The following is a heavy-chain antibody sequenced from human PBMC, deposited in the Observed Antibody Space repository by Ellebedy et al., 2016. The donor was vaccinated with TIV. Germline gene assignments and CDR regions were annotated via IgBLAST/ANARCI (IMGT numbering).Heavy chain of an antibody. V-gene: IGHV4-59*12. D-gene: IGHD6-19*01. Sequence: SETLSLTCTVSGGSINSYYWNWIRQPPGKGLEWIGYIYYRGSTNYNPSLKSRVTISVDTSKNQFSLRLSSVTAADTAVYYCAEGRSGWYYFDYWGQGTLVTVSS. CDR3: AEGRSGWYYFDY. CDR1: GGSINSYY. CDR2: IYYRGST. J-gene: IGHJ4*02.